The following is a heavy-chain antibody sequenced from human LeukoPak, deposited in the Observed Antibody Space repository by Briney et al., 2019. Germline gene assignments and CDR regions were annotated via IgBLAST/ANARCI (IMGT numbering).Heavy chain of an antibody. D-gene: IGHD6-19*01. CDR2: ISSSSSTI. CDR3: ARTTPEDSGWYHSMYYYYMDV. CDR1: GFTFSSYS. J-gene: IGHJ6*03. V-gene: IGHV3-48*01. Sequence: GGSLRLSCAASGFTFSSYSMNWVRQAPGKGLEWVSYISSSSSTIYYADSVKGRFTISRDNAKNSLYLQMNSLRAEDTAVYYCARTTPEDSGWYHSMYYYYMDVWGKGTTVTVSS.